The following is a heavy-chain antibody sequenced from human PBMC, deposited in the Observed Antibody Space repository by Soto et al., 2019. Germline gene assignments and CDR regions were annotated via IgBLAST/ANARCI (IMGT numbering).Heavy chain of an antibody. Sequence: QVQLQASGPGLVQPSQTLSLTCTVSGGSISSDDYYWTWVRQPPGKGLEWIGNIHDTATTYYNPTLKSRLILSVDTSSNQFSLRLKSVTATDTAVYFCASQYYDFSSGAGDFWGQGILVPVSS. CDR2: IHDTATT. CDR3: ASQYYDFSSGAGDF. J-gene: IGHJ4*02. CDR1: GGSISSDDYY. V-gene: IGHV4-30-4*01. D-gene: IGHD3-3*01.